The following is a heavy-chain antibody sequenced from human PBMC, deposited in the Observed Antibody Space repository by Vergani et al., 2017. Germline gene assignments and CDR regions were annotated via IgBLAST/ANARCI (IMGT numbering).Heavy chain of an antibody. Sequence: QVQLVQSGAEVKKPGSSVKVSCKASGGTFSSYAISWVRQAPGQGLEWMGGIIPIFGTANYAQKFQGRFTITADKSTSTAYMELSSLRSEDTAVYYCGRVDCSSTSCYDYYYYMDVWGKGTTVTVSS. CDR2: IIPIFGTA. J-gene: IGHJ6*03. CDR3: GRVDCSSTSCYDYYYYMDV. V-gene: IGHV1-69*06. D-gene: IGHD2-2*01. CDR1: GGTFSSYA.